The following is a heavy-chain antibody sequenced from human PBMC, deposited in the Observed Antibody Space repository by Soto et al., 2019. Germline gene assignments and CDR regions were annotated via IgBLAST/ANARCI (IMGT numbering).Heavy chain of an antibody. V-gene: IGHV1-24*01. Sequence: GASVKVSCKVSGYTLTELSMHWVRQAPGKGLEWMGGFDPEDGETIYAQKFQGRVTMTEDTSTDTAYMELSSLRSEDTAVYYCASRSIDIHYGSGSYPILGHWGQGTLVTVSS. D-gene: IGHD3-10*01. CDR3: ASRSIDIHYGSGSYPILGH. J-gene: IGHJ4*02. CDR1: GYTLTELS. CDR2: FDPEDGET.